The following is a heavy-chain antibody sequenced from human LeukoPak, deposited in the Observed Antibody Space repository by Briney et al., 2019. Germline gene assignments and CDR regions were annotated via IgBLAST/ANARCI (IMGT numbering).Heavy chain of an antibody. D-gene: IGHD5-18*01. J-gene: IGHJ4*02. V-gene: IGHV3-21*01. Sequence: GGSLRLSCAASGFTFSSYWMNWVRQAPGKGLEWVSSISSSSSYIYYADSVKGRFTISRDNAKNSLYLQMNSLRAEDTAVYYCAGELDTPPSVYFDYWGQGTLVTVSS. CDR1: GFTFSSYW. CDR2: ISSSSSYI. CDR3: AGELDTPPSVYFDY.